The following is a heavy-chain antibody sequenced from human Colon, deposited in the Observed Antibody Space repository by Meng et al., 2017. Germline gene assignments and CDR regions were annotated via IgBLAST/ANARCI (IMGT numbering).Heavy chain of an antibody. CDR3: ARDRVPGKY. Sequence: QVQLQQWGAGLLKPSETLSLTCAVYGGSFSGYSWSWIRQPPGKGLEWIGEINHTGNTSYNPSLKSRLTISVDTSKNQFSLKLSSVTPADTAVYFCARDRVPGKYWGQGTLVTVSS. CDR2: INHTGNT. J-gene: IGHJ4*02. CDR1: GGSFSGYS. V-gene: IGHV4-34*01. D-gene: IGHD1-14*01.